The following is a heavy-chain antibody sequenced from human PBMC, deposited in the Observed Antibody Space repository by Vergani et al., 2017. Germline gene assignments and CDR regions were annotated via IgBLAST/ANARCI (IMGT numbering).Heavy chain of an antibody. V-gene: IGHV3-30*03. CDR1: GFPFSDYG. CDR2: ISYDGNKK. CDR3: ARNPYCGGDCYSDAFDI. D-gene: IGHD2-21*02. Sequence: QVQLVESGGGEVQPGRSLRLSCSAAGFPFSDYGVHWVRQAPGKGLEWVSVISYDGNKKNYADSVKGRFTISRDNSKNTLYLEMNALRAEDTAVYYCARNPYCGGDCYSDAFDIWGQGTMVTVSS. J-gene: IGHJ3*02.